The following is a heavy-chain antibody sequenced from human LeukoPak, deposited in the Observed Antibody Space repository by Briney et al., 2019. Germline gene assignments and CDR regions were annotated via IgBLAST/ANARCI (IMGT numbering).Heavy chain of an antibody. CDR2: ISAYNGNT. Sequence: ASVKVSCKASGYTFTSYGISWVRQAPGQGLEWMGWISAYNGNTNYAQKLQGRVTMTTDTSTSTAYMELRSLRSDDTAVYYCARKFLGYCSSTSCLYGMGVWGKGTTVTVSS. D-gene: IGHD2-2*01. CDR1: GYTFTSYG. V-gene: IGHV1-18*04. J-gene: IGHJ6*04. CDR3: ARKFLGYCSSTSCLYGMGV.